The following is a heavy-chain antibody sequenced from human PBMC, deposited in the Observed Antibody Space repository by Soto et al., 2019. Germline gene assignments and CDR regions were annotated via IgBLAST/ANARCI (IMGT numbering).Heavy chain of an antibody. CDR3: AKGPDPDDFWSGYPTYGMDV. Sequence: GGSLRLSCAASGFTFSSYAMSWVRQAPGKGLEWVSAISGSGGSTYYADSVKGRFTISRDNSKNTLYLQMNSLRAEDTAVYYCAKGPDPDDFWSGYPTYGMDVWGQGTTVTVSS. D-gene: IGHD3-3*01. CDR2: ISGSGGST. V-gene: IGHV3-23*01. CDR1: GFTFSSYA. J-gene: IGHJ6*02.